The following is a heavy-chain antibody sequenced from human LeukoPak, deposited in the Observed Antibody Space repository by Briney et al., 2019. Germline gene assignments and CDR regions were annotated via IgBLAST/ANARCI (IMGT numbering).Heavy chain of an antibody. J-gene: IGHJ4*02. D-gene: IGHD6-19*01. CDR2: IWYDGSNK. CDR1: GFTFSSYG. Sequence: GGSLRLSCAASGFTFSSYGVHWVRQAPGKGLGWVAVIWYDGSNKYYADSVKGRFTISRDNSKNTLYLQMNSLRAEDTAVYYCARDSGLAEYFDYWGQGTLVTVSS. V-gene: IGHV3-33*01. CDR3: ARDSGLAEYFDY.